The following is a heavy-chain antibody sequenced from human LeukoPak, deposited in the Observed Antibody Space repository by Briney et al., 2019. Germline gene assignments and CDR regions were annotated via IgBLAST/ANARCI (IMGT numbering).Heavy chain of an antibody. Sequence: SVKVSCKASGGTFSSYAISWVRQAPGQGLEWMGGIIPIFGTANYAQKFQGRVTITTDESTSTAYMELSSLRSEDTAVYYCARDRVYSSSWFVGNYFYYYMDVWGKGTTVTVSS. D-gene: IGHD6-13*01. CDR3: ARDRVYSSSWFVGNYFYYYMDV. J-gene: IGHJ6*03. CDR1: GGTFSSYA. CDR2: IIPIFGTA. V-gene: IGHV1-69*05.